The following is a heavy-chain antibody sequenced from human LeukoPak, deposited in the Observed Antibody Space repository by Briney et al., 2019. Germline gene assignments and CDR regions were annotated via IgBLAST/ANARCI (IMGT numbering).Heavy chain of an antibody. D-gene: IGHD3-9*01. Sequence: GGSLRLSCAASGFTFSGYGMHWVRQAPGKGLEGVAVISYDGSNKYYADSVKGRFTISRDNSKSTLYLQMNSLRAEDTAVYYCANSDILTGYYKLDYWGQGTLVTVSS. CDR3: ANSDILTGYYKLDY. J-gene: IGHJ4*02. V-gene: IGHV3-30*18. CDR2: ISYDGSNK. CDR1: GFTFSGYG.